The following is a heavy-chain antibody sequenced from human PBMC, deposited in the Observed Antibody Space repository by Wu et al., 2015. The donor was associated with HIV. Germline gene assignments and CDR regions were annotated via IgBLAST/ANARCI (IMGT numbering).Heavy chain of an antibody. D-gene: IGHD2-2*01. J-gene: IGHJ4*02. V-gene: IGHV1-69*05. CDR1: GVALTSFA. CDR2: IIPLFDIA. CDR3: ARVYSTTWYDFFDS. Sequence: HVQLVQSGTEVKKPRSSVKVSCKASGVALTSFAFSWVRQAPGQGLEWMGGIIPLFDIAQYAQKFRDRVTITTDESTSTTYLELSSLRSEDTALYFCARVYSTTWYDFFDSWGQGTLVTVSS.